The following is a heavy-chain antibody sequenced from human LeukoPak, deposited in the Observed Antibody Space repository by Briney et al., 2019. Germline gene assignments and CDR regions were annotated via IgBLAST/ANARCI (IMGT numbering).Heavy chain of an antibody. CDR1: GFTFSDYY. J-gene: IGHJ6*02. V-gene: IGHV3-11*05. CDR2: ISSSSNYT. CDR3: ARDTAFRGTYYGMDV. Sequence: PGGSLRLSCAASGFTFSDYYMTWIRQAPGKGLEWVSYISSSSNYTNYADSVKGRFTISRDNAKNLVHLQMSSLRVEDTAVYFCARDTAFRGTYYGMDVWGQGTTVTVSS. D-gene: IGHD3-10*01.